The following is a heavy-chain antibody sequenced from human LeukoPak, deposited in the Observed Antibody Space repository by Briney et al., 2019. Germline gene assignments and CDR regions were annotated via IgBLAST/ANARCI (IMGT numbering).Heavy chain of an antibody. Sequence: GGSLRLSCSVSGFTFSDSVIHWVRHAAGKGLEWVGRIRSKTKSGETAYAASVKGRFTISRDDSQDTAYLQMNSLKPEDTAVYYCTSPAHDFDIWSGYYSLWGRGTQVTVSS. CDR1: GFTFSDSV. CDR3: TSPAHDFDIWSGYYSL. CDR2: IRSKTKSGET. J-gene: IGHJ4*01. D-gene: IGHD3-3*01. V-gene: IGHV3-73*01.